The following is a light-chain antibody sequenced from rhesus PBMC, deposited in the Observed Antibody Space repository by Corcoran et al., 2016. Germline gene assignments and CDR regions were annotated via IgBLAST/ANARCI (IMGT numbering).Light chain of an antibody. J-gene: IGKJ1*01. Sequence: DIQMTQSPSSLSASVGDTVTITCRASQSISSWFAWSQKKPGKAPNLLIYKASTLQRGVPSRFSGSGSGTELTLTISSLQSEDFATYYCQQYSSSPWTFGQGTKVEIK. CDR1: QSISSW. V-gene: IGKV1-22*01. CDR3: QQYSSSPWT. CDR2: KAS.